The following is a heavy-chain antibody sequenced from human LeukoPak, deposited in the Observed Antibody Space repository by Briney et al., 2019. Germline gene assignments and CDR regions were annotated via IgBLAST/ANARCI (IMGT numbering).Heavy chain of an antibody. CDR1: GFTFSSYA. CDR3: ARGGVVTIFHDFDY. CDR2: ISYDGSNK. V-gene: IGHV3-30-3*01. J-gene: IGHJ4*02. D-gene: IGHD3-3*01. Sequence: GGSLRLSCAASGFTFSSYAMHWVRQAPGKGLEWAAVISYDGSNKYYADSVKGRFTISRDNSKNTLYLQMNSLRAEDTAVYYCARGGVVTIFHDFDYWGQGTLVTVSS.